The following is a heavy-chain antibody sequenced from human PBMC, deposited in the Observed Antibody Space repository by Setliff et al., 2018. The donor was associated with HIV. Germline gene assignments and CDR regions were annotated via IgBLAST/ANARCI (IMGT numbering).Heavy chain of an antibody. Sequence: SETLSLTCTVSGGSLSSGSNYWSWIRQPAGKGLEWIGRIYTSGSTNYNPSLKSRLTISVDTSKNQFSLKLSSVTAADTDVYYCARVVPAKNYYDSSPYFDYWGQGTLVTVSS. D-gene: IGHD3-22*01. J-gene: IGHJ4*02. CDR3: ARVVPAKNYYDSSPYFDY. CDR2: IYTSGST. CDR1: GGSLSSGSNY. V-gene: IGHV4-61*02.